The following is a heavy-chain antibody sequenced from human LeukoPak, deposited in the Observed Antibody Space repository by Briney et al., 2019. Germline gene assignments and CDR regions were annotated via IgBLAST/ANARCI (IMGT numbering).Heavy chain of an antibody. CDR1: GFTFSSYS. J-gene: IGHJ4*02. CDR3: ARDRWDSSWLYYFDY. V-gene: IGHV3-21*01. D-gene: IGHD6-13*01. Sequence: GGSLRLSCAASGFTFSSYSMNWVRQAPGKGLEWVSFISSSSSYIYYADSVKGRFTISRDNAKNSLYLQMNSLRAEDTAVYYCARDRWDSSWLYYFDYWGQGTLVTVSS. CDR2: ISSSSSYI.